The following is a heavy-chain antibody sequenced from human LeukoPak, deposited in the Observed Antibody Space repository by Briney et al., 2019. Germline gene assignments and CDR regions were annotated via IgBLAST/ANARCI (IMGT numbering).Heavy chain of an antibody. CDR3: GRETDFGVVTN. V-gene: IGHV4-39*02. J-gene: IGHJ4*02. CDR2: IYYSGST. CDR1: GGSISSSSYY. Sequence: SETLSLTCTVSGGSISSSSYYWGWIRQPPGKGLEWIGSIYYSGSTYYNPSLKSRVTISVDTSKNQFSLKLSSVTAADTAVYYCGRETDFGVVTNWGQGTLVTVSS. D-gene: IGHD3-3*01.